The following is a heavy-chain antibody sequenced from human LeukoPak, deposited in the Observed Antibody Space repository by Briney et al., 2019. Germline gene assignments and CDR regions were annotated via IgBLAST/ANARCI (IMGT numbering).Heavy chain of an antibody. CDR2: INWSGSTT. J-gene: IGHJ4*02. Sequence: GGSRRLSCTTSGFNFDDYGMSWVRQVPGKGLEWVSSINWSGSTTTYADSVKGRFTISRDSGKNSLHLQMHSLRVEDTAFYYCAREVQFALFDYWGQGTLVTVSS. CDR3: AREVQFALFDY. V-gene: IGHV3-20*04. CDR1: GFNFDDYG. D-gene: IGHD4-11*01.